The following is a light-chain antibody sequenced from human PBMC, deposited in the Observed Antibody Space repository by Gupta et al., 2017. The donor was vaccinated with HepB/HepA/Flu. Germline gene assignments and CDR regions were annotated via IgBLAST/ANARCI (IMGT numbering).Light chain of an antibody. CDR1: QSVSSSY. CDR2: GAS. J-gene: IGKJ4*02. V-gene: IGKV3-20*01. CDR3: QQYGSSPS. Sequence: EIVWTQSPGTLSLSPGERATLSCRASQSVSSSYLAWYQQKPGQAPRLLIYGASSRATGIPDRFSGSGSGTDFTLTISRLDPEDFAVYYCQQYGSSPSFGGGTKVEIK.